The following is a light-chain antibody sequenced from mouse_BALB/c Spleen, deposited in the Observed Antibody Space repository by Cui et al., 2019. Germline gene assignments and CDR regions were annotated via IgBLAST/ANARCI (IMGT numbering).Light chain of an antibody. V-gene: IGKV12-46*01. CDR2: AAT. CDR3: QHFWGTPWT. Sequence: DLQMTQSPASLSVSVGETVTITCRASENIYSNLAWYQQKQGKSPQLLVYAATNLADGVPSRFSGSGSGTQYSLKINSLQSEDFGSYYCQHFWGTPWTFGGGTKLEIK. J-gene: IGKJ1*01. CDR1: ENIYSN.